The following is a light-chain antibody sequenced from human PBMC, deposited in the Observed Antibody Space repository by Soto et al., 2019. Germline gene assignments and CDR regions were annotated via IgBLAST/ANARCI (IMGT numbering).Light chain of an antibody. Sequence: DIQLTQSPSTLSASVGSRVTITCRASQRVTTWLAWYQQKPGKAPELLIHDTSILQSGVPSRFSGSGSGTEFTLTISSLKPDDFATYYCLQYDDFWTFGQGTKLDIK. V-gene: IGKV1-5*01. CDR3: LQYDDFWT. CDR2: DTS. CDR1: QRVTTW. J-gene: IGKJ1*01.